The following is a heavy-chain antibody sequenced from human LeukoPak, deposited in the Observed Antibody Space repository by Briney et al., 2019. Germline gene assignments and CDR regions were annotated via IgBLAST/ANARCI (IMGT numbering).Heavy chain of an antibody. J-gene: IGHJ4*02. CDR2: IYYSGST. D-gene: IGHD3-22*01. CDR3: ASDPNYYNSSGFDY. Sequence: SETLSLTCTVSGGSISSSSYYWGWIRQPPGKGLEWIGSIYYSGSTYYNPSLKSRGTISVDTSKNQFSLKLSSVTAADTAVYYCASDPNYYNSSGFDYWGQGTLVTVSS. V-gene: IGHV4-39*01. CDR1: GGSISSSSYY.